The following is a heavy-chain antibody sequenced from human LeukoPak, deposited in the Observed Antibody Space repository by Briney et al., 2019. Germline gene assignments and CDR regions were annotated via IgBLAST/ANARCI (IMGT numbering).Heavy chain of an antibody. CDR1: EFIFSSHS. CDR2: ISHTGSPT. D-gene: IGHD3-16*01. V-gene: IGHV3-48*02. CDR3: ARDRGYCDSESCYRFFDS. J-gene: IGHJ4*02. Sequence: PGGSLRLSCAASEFIFSSHSMNWVRQAPGKGLEWVAYISHTGSPTNYADSVKGRFTTSRDNAKNSVYLQMNSLRDEDTAVYYCARDRGYCDSESCYRFFDSWGQGTLVTVSS.